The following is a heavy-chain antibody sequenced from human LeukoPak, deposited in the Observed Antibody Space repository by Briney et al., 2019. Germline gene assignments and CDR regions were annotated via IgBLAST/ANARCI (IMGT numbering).Heavy chain of an antibody. J-gene: IGHJ1*01. Sequence: ASVKVSCKASGYAFTGYYMHWVRQAPGQGLGWMGRINPNSGGTNYAQKFQGRVTMTRDTSISTAYMELSRLRSDDTAVYYCARDHITYYYDSSGSRDVVQHWGQGTLVTVSS. CDR3: ARDHITYYYDSSGSRDVVQH. V-gene: IGHV1-2*06. CDR2: INPNSGGT. D-gene: IGHD3-22*01. CDR1: GYAFTGYY.